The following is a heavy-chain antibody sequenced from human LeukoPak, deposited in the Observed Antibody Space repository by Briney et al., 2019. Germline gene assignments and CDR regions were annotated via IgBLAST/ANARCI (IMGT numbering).Heavy chain of an antibody. Sequence: GGSLRLSCAATGFTLRGHSMNWVRQAPGKGLDWVSSISPTSAYIYYQDSVKGRFTISRDDAKNSLYLQMNSLRAEDTALYYCAKDIGAFGSSVGFDYWGQGTLVTVSS. V-gene: IGHV3-21*04. CDR2: ISPTSAYI. D-gene: IGHD2-2*01. CDR1: GFTLRGHS. CDR3: AKDIGAFGSSVGFDY. J-gene: IGHJ4*02.